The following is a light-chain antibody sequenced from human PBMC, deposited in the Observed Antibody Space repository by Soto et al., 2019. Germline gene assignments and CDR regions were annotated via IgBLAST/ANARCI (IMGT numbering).Light chain of an antibody. Sequence: EIKLTQSPGTLSLSPGERATLSCRTSQSVISDYLAWYQQKPGQAPRLLISGASHRTTGIADRFSGSGSGTDFAFTISSREPEAYAVYYCQKHGRSPPMYTFGQGTKLEIK. J-gene: IGKJ2*01. CDR2: GAS. V-gene: IGKV3-20*01. CDR3: QKHGRSPPMYT. CDR1: QSVISDY.